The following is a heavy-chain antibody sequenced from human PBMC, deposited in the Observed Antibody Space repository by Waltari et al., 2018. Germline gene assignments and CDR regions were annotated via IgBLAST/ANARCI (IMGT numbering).Heavy chain of an antibody. J-gene: IGHJ6*03. CDR2: ISNSGSTT. Sequence: EVQVVESGGGLVQPGGSLRRSCVASGFTFRNFEMNWVRQAPGKGLEWVSYISNSGSTTYYADSVKGRFTISRDNAKNSMYLKMDSLRAEDTAVYYCARPSTEYYYYYYYMDVWGKGTTVTVS. CDR1: GFTFRNFE. V-gene: IGHV3-48*03. CDR3: ARPSTEYYYYYYYMDV.